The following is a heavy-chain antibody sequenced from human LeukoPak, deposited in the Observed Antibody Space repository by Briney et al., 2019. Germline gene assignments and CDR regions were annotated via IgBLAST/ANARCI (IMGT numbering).Heavy chain of an antibody. J-gene: IGHJ4*02. V-gene: IGHV3-48*01. CDR3: ARDYKYAFAN. D-gene: IGHD5-24*01. Sequence: PGGSLRLSCAASGFTFSDYSMNWVRQAPGKGLEWISYIGIDSGNTNYADSVKGRFTISGDKAKNSLYLQMNSLRVEDAAVYYCARDYKYAFANWGQGTLVTVSS. CDR2: IGIDSGNT. CDR1: GFTFSDYS.